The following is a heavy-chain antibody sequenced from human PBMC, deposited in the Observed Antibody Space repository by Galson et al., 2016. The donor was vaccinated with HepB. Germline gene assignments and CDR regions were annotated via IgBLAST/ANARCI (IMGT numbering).Heavy chain of an antibody. V-gene: IGHV3-33*01. CDR1: AFTSSSYG. J-gene: IGHJ4*02. CDR3: ARESSIAAPGVLDY. Sequence: SLRLSCAASAFTSSSYGMHWVRQAPGKGLEWVAVIWYDGSNKYYADSVKGRFTISRDNSKNTLYLQMNSLRAEDTAVYYCARESSIAAPGVLDYWGQGTLVTVSS. CDR2: IWYDGSNK. D-gene: IGHD6-13*01.